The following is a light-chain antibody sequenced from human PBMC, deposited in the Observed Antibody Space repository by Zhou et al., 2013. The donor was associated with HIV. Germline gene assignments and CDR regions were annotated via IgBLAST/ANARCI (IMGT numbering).Light chain of an antibody. CDR1: QSLLHGNGYNY. CDR3: MQALQTPIT. J-gene: IGKJ5*01. Sequence: DIVMTQSPLSLPVTPGEPASISCRSSQSLLHGNGYNYLDWYLQKPGQSPQLLINLGSNRASGVPDRFSGSGSGTDFTLKISRVEAEDVGVYYCMQALQTPITFGQGTRLEIK. CDR2: LGS. V-gene: IGKV2-28*01.